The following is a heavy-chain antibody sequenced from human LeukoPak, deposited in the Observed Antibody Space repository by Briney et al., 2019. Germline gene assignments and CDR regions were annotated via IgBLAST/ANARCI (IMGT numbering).Heavy chain of an antibody. CDR1: GFTFSSYG. J-gene: IGHJ4*02. CDR2: IWYDRSNK. D-gene: IGHD3-10*01. Sequence: GGPLRLSCAASGFTFSSYGMHWVRQAPGKGLEWVAVIWYDRSNKYYADSVKGRFTISRDNSKNTLYLQMNSLRAEDTAVYYCARGYYGSRVSYFDYWGQGTLVTVSS. CDR3: ARGYYGSRVSYFDY. V-gene: IGHV3-33*01.